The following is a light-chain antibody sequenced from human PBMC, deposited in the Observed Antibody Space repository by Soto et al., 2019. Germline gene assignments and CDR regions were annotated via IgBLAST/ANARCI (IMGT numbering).Light chain of an antibody. CDR3: QQYETFSGT. Sequence: DIVMTQTPLSLSVTPVQPSSISCKSSHILLHSDGKTYLYWYQQKPGKPPKLLMYDASSLESGVPPRFSGSGSGTDFTLTIASLQPDDFATYYCQQYETFSGTFGPGTKVDIK. CDR1: HILLHSDGKTY. J-gene: IGKJ1*01. CDR2: DAS. V-gene: IGKV2-29*03.